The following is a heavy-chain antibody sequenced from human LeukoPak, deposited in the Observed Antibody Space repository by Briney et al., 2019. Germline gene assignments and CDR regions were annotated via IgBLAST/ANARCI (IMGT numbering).Heavy chain of an antibody. Sequence: GGSLRLSCAASGFTFSRYWRNWVRQVPGKGLVWVSRINGDGSSTSYADSVKGRFTISRDNAKDTLYLQMNSLRPEDTAVYYCARKTDSERNWFYPWRQGTLVTVSS. CDR3: ARKTDSERNWFYP. CDR1: GFTFSRYW. CDR2: INGDGSST. J-gene: IGHJ5*02. V-gene: IGHV3-74*01. D-gene: IGHD3-10*01.